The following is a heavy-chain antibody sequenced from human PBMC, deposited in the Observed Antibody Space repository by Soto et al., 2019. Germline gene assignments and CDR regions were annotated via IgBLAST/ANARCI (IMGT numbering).Heavy chain of an antibody. V-gene: IGHV3-23*01. CDR3: AQLGLMTFSHKHYFNH. D-gene: IGHD3-16*01. CDR2: IKSDGTST. Sequence: VGSLRLSCVASGFSFDNYGMSWVRQAPGEGLEWVSAIKSDGTSTYYAASVEDRFTISRDNSKNTLYLQLNSLRAEDTAVYYCAQLGLMTFSHKHYFNHWGRGTLVTVSS. CDR1: GFSFDNYG. J-gene: IGHJ4*02.